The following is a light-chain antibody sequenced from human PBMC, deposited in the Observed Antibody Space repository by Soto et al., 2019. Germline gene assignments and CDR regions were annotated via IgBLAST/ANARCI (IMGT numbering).Light chain of an antibody. CDR2: SAS. Sequence: DIRLTQSPSFLSPSVGDGITIICRANQAIRNFLVWYQQTPGKDPNLLIYSASILQSGVPLRFSGSGSGTEFTLTISSLQPEDLATYFCQQVNSYPFTFGPGTKVDVK. CDR3: QQVNSYPFT. J-gene: IGKJ3*01. CDR1: QAIRNF. V-gene: IGKV1-9*01.